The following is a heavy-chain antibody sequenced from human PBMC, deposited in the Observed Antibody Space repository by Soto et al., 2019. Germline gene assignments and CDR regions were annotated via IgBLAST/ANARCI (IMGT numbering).Heavy chain of an antibody. Sequence: GSLRLSCAASGFTFSRYAIHWVRQAPGKGLEWVAVISRDGTNKYYVDSVKGRFTISRDNSRNTLYLQMNSLRHEDAAVYYCARSRSGAVADSFDFWGQGTLVTVSS. D-gene: IGHD3-10*01. J-gene: IGHJ4*02. CDR1: GFTFSRYA. CDR3: ARSRSGAVADSFDF. V-gene: IGHV3-30*04. CDR2: ISRDGTNK.